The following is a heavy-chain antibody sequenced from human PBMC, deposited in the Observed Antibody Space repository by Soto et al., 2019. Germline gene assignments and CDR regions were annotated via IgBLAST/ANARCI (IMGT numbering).Heavy chain of an antibody. CDR2: INAGNGNT. Sequence: ASGKFSCNASGYTFTSYAMHCMCEAPGQRLEWMGWINAGNGNTKYSQKLQGRVTITRDTSASTAYMELSSLRSEDTAVYYCARVLGSWSPGNCYYGMDVWGQGTTVTVSS. D-gene: IGHD6-13*01. CDR1: GYTFTSYA. CDR3: ARVLGSWSPGNCYYGMDV. V-gene: IGHV1-3*01. J-gene: IGHJ6*02.